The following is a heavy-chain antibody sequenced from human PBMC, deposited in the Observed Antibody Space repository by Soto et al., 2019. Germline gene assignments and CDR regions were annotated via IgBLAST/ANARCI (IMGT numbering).Heavy chain of an antibody. CDR2: IYAGNGNT. Sequence: QVQLVQSGAEVKKPGASVKVSCKASGYTFTSYAMHWVRQAPGQRLEWMGWIYAGNGNTKYSQKFQGRVTITRDTSASTAYMELSSLRSEDTAVYYCARDRGIAVAENYYFDYWGQGTLVTVSS. CDR1: GYTFTSYA. V-gene: IGHV1-3*01. CDR3: ARDRGIAVAENYYFDY. J-gene: IGHJ4*02. D-gene: IGHD6-19*01.